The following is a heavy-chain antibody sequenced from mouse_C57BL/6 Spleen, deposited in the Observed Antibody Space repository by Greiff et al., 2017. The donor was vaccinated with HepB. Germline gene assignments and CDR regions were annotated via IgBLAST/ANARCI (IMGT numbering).Heavy chain of an antibody. CDR2: ISSGGDYI. CDR3: TRDPYYYGSSYDWYFDV. V-gene: IGHV5-9-1*02. CDR1: GFTFSSYA. J-gene: IGHJ1*03. D-gene: IGHD1-1*01. Sequence: EVQGVESGEGLVKPGGSLKLSCAASGFTFSSYAMSWVRQTPEKRLEWVAYISSGGDYIYYADTVKGRFTISRDNARNTLYLQMSSLKSEDTAMYYCTRDPYYYGSSYDWYFDVWGTGTTVTVSS.